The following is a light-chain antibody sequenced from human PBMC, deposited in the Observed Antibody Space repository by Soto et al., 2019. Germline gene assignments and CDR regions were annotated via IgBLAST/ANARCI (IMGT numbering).Light chain of an antibody. V-gene: IGKV3-20*01. CDR1: QSVSSSY. J-gene: IGKJ4*01. CDR3: KQYGRSPFLT. Sequence: EIVLTQSPGTLSLSPGERATLSCRASQSVSSSYLAWYQQKPGQAPRLLIYGASSRATGIPDRFSGSGSGTDFTLTISRLEPEDFAVYYCKQYGRSPFLTFGGGTKVDIK. CDR2: GAS.